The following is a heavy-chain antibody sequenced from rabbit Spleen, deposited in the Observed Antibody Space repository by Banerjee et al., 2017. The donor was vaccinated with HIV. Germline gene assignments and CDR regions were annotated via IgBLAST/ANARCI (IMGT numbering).Heavy chain of an antibody. V-gene: IGHV1S45*01. J-gene: IGHJ6*01. CDR2: INAVTGKA. CDR3: ARDSSSSFSSYGMDL. Sequence: EESGGDLVKPEGSLTLTCTASGFSFSSSYWICWVRQAPGKGLEWIACINAVTGKAVYASWAKGRFTFSKTSSTTVTLQMTSLTAADTATYFCARDSSSSFSSYGMDLWGPGTLVTVS. D-gene: IGHD1-1*01. CDR1: GFSFSSSYW.